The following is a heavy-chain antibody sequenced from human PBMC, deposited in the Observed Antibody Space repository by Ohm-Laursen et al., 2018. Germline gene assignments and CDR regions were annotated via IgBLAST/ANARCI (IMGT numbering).Heavy chain of an antibody. CDR1: GFTFSSYW. Sequence: LTLTCAASGFTFSSYWMHWVRQAPGKGLVWVSRTNSDGSSTNYADSVKGRFTISRDNAKNTLYLQMNSLRAEDTAVYYCARDRVYGYSYPDYWGQGTLVTVSS. J-gene: IGHJ4*02. CDR3: ARDRVYGYSYPDY. V-gene: IGHV3-74*01. D-gene: IGHD5-18*01. CDR2: TNSDGSST.